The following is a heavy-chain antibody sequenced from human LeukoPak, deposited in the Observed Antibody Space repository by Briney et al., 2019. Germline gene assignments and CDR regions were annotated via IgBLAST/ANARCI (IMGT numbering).Heavy chain of an antibody. CDR3: AKRRGLELTYYYHMDV. CDR2: ISGSGGST. CDR1: GYTFSSYA. V-gene: IGHV3-23*01. J-gene: IGHJ6*03. D-gene: IGHD1-7*01. Sequence: GGSLRLSCAASGYTFSSYAMSWVRQAPGKGLEWVSAISGSGGSTYYADSVKGRFTISRDNSKNTLYLQMNSLRADDTAVYYCAKRRGLELTYYYHMDVWGKATTVTVSS.